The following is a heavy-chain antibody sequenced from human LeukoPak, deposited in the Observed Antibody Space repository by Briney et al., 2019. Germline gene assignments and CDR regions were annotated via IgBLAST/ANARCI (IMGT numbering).Heavy chain of an antibody. Sequence: ASVKVSCKASGGTFSSYAISWVRQAPGQGLEWMGWINPNSGGTNYAQKFQGRVTMTRDTSISTAYMELSRLRSDDTAVYYCARDALPRIAAAGMRFDPWGQGTLVTVSS. V-gene: IGHV1-2*02. J-gene: IGHJ5*02. CDR2: INPNSGGT. CDR1: GGTFSSYA. D-gene: IGHD6-13*01. CDR3: ARDALPRIAAAGMRFDP.